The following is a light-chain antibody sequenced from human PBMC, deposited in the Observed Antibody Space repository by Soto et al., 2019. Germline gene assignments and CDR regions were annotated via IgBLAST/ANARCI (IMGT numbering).Light chain of an antibody. CDR1: QSVSSN. V-gene: IGKV3-20*01. CDR3: QQYGSSPPSST. CDR2: GAS. J-gene: IGKJ5*01. Sequence: EIVLTQSPGTLSLSPVERATLSCRASQSVSSNLAWYQQKPGQAPRLLIYGASSRATGIPDRFSGRGSGTDFTLTISRLEPEDFAVYYCQQYGSSPPSSTFGQGTRLEIK.